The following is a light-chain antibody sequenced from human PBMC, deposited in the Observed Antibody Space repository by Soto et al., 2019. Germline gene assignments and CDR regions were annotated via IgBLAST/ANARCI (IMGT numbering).Light chain of an antibody. CDR3: QQYGSSLIT. CDR1: QSVSSSN. Sequence: ENVLTQSPGTLSLSPGVRVTLSCRASQSVSSSNLAWYQQQPGQAPRLLIYGASSRATGIPDRFSGSGSGTDFTLTISRLEPGDFAVYYCQQYGSSLITFGQGTRLEI. J-gene: IGKJ5*01. V-gene: IGKV3-20*01. CDR2: GAS.